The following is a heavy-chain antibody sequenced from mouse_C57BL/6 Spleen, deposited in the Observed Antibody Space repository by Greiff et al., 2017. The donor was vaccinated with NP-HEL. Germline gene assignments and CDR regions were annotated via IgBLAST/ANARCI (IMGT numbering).Heavy chain of an antibody. CDR2: IDPSDSYT. Sequence: QVQLQQPGAELVMPGASVQLSCKASGYTFTSYWMHWVKQRPGQGLEWIGEIDPSDSYTNYNQKFKGKSTLTVDKSSSTAYMQLSSLTSEDSAVYYCARWGNYGGEYWGQGTTLTVSS. D-gene: IGHD2-1*01. V-gene: IGHV1-69*01. J-gene: IGHJ2*01. CDR1: GYTFTSYW. CDR3: ARWGNYGGEY.